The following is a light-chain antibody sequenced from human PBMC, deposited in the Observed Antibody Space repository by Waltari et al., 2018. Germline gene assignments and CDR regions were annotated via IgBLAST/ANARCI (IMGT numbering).Light chain of an antibody. CDR3: QTGGHGTWV. J-gene: IGLJ3*02. CDR2: VNSDGSH. CDR1: SGHSSNI. Sequence: QLVLTQSPSASASLGASVKLTCTLSSGHSSNIIAWHQQQPEKGPRYLMKVNSDGSHSKGDEIPDRFSGSSSGAERYLTISSLQSEDEADYYCQTGGHGTWVFRGGTKLTVL. V-gene: IGLV4-69*01.